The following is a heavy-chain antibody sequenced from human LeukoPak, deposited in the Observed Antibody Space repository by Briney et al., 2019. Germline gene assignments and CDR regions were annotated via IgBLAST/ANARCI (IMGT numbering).Heavy chain of an antibody. CDR1: GFTFSSYG. CDR2: ISYDGGNK. Sequence: GGSLRLSCAASGFTFSSYGMHWVRQAPGKGLEWVAVISYDGGNKYYADSVKGRFTISRDNSKNTLYLQMNSLRPEDTAMYYCASIPCGYSGYDSPAGYWGQGTLVTVSS. V-gene: IGHV3-30*03. CDR3: ASIPCGYSGYDSPAGY. D-gene: IGHD5-12*01. J-gene: IGHJ4*02.